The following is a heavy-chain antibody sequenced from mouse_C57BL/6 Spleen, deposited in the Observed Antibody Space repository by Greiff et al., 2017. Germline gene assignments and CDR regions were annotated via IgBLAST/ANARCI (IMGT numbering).Heavy chain of an antibody. D-gene: IGHD2-4*01. V-gene: IGHV1-52*01. CDR2: IDPSDSET. J-gene: IGHJ2*01. CDR1: GYTFTSYW. CDR3: ARSDDYYYFDY. Sequence: QVHVKQPGAELVRPGSSVKLSCKASGYTFTSYWMHWVKQRPIQGLEWIGNIDPSDSETHYNQKFKDKATLTVDKSSSTAYMQLSSLTSEDSSVYYCARSDDYYYFDYWGQGSPLTVSS.